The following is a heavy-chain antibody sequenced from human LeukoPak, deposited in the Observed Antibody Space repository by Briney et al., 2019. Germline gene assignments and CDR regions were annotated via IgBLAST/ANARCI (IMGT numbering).Heavy chain of an antibody. CDR2: IYYSGCT. D-gene: IGHD2-2*02. Sequence: SQTLSLTCIVSGGFHSSGDYYWRWLRQPPGTGLEWIGYIYYSGCTYYNPSLKSRVTISVDTSKNQFSLKLSSVTAADTAVYYCARERGYCSSTSCHTGYNWFDPWGQGTLVTVSS. CDR3: ARERGYCSSTSCHTGYNWFDP. J-gene: IGHJ5*02. CDR1: GGFHSSGDYY. V-gene: IGHV4-30-4*01.